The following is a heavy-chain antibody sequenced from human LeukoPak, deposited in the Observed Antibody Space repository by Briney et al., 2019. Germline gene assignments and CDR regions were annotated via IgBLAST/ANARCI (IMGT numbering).Heavy chain of an antibody. V-gene: IGHV1-69*13. CDR2: IIPIFGTA. Sequence: SVKVSCKGSGGTFSRYAISGVRQAPGQGLEWMGGIIPIFGTANYAQKFQGRVTITADESASTAYMELSSLRSEDTAVYSCARVDRYCSSPSCYFLDYYGMDVWGQGTTVTVSS. J-gene: IGHJ6*02. CDR1: GGTFSRYA. CDR3: ARVDRYCSSPSCYFLDYYGMDV. D-gene: IGHD2-2*01.